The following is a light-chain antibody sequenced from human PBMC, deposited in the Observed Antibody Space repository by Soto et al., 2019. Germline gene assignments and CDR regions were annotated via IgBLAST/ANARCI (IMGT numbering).Light chain of an antibody. J-gene: IGKJ4*01. CDR3: QQSYSIQLT. CDR2: AAS. CDR1: QSISSY. V-gene: IGKV1-39*01. Sequence: DIQMTQSPSSLSASVGDRVTITCRASQSISSYLNWYQQKPGKAPKLLIYAASSLQSGVPSRFSGSGSGKDFTLTISSLQPEDFVTHYCQQSYSIQLTLVGGSKV.